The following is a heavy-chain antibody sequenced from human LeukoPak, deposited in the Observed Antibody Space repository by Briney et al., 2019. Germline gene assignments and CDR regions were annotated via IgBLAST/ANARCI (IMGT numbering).Heavy chain of an antibody. CDR1: GFIFRSFG. D-gene: IGHD3-22*01. CDR2: IWYDGGNE. Sequence: GRSLRLSCAASGFIFRSFGMHWVRQAPGKGLELVAHIWYDGGNEYYADSVKGRFTVSRDNSKNTLSLQINSLKDEDTAVYYCVKEADFYDGSGLTWGQGTMVTVSS. CDR3: VKEADFYDGSGLT. J-gene: IGHJ3*01. V-gene: IGHV3-33*06.